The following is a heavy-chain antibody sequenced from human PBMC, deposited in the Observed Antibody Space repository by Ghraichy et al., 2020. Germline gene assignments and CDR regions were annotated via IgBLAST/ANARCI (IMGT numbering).Heavy chain of an antibody. CDR2: IYYSGST. CDR1: GGSISSGTYS. J-gene: IGHJ5*02. CDR3: ARGLVQPWFDP. V-gene: IGHV4-31*03. D-gene: IGHD1-1*01. Sequence: SETLSLTCTVSGGSISSGTYSWSWIRQHPGKGLEWIGYIYYSGSTYYNPSLRSRVTISVDTSKNQFSLKLSSVTAADTAVYYCARGLVQPWFDPWGQGTLVTVSS.